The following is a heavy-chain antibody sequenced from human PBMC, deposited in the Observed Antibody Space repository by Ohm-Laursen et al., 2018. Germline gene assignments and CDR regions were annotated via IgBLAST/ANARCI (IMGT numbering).Heavy chain of an antibody. Sequence: LSLTCAASGFTFSNAWMSWVRQAPGKGLEWVGRIKSKTDGGTTDYAAPVKGRFTISRDDSKNTLYLQMNSLKTEDTAVYYCTSAVDTAMVLYYYYGMDVWGQGTTVTVSS. CDR2: IKSKTDGGTT. D-gene: IGHD5-18*01. J-gene: IGHJ6*02. V-gene: IGHV3-15*01. CDR3: TSAVDTAMVLYYYYGMDV. CDR1: GFTFSNAW.